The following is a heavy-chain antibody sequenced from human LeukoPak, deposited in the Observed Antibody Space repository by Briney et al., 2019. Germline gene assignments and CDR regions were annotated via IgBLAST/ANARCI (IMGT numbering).Heavy chain of an antibody. CDR2: IYGSGST. Sequence: SETLSLTCTVSGGSISSDFWIWVRQPPGKGLEWIGYIYGSGSTNYNPSLKSRVSISVDTSKNQFSLKVNSVTAADTAVYYCATDSSGKIRVYWGQGTLVTVSS. J-gene: IGHJ4*02. CDR1: GGSISSDF. CDR3: ATDSSGKIRVY. D-gene: IGHD3-10*01. V-gene: IGHV4-59*01.